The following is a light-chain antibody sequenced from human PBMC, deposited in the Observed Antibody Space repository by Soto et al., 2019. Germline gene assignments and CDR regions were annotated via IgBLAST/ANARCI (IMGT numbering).Light chain of an antibody. CDR2: GAS. J-gene: IGKJ1*01. Sequence: EILMTQSPATLSVSPGERVTLSCRASLSVSSNLAWYQQRPGQAPRLLIFGASTRATGVAARFTGSGSGTDFTLTISGLQSDDSGVYFCLQYDDWRSWTFGPGTMV. CDR3: LQYDDWRSWT. CDR1: LSVSSN. V-gene: IGKV3-15*01.